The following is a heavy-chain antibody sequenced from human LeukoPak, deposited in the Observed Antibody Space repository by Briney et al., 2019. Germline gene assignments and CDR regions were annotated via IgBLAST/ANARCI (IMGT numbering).Heavy chain of an antibody. CDR1: GFTFSSYS. Sequence: GGSLRLSCAASGFTFSSYSMNWVRQAPGKGLEWVSYISSSSSTIYYADSVKGRFTISRDNAKNSLYLQMNSLRAEDTAVYHCARGMSYYDSSGSTFDYWGQGTLVTVSS. CDR2: ISSSSSTI. V-gene: IGHV3-48*04. D-gene: IGHD3-22*01. CDR3: ARGMSYYDSSGSTFDY. J-gene: IGHJ4*02.